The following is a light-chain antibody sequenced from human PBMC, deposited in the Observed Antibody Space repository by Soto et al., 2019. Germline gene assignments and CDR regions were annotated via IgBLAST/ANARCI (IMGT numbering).Light chain of an antibody. Sequence: KQSPGTVSLSRGERATLSCRASERIYSAYLGWYQQKPGQAPRLLIYGTSSRATGIPDRFSGSGSGTDFTLTISRLEPEDFAVYYCQQYGRSPPTFGQRTKVDI. V-gene: IGKV3-20*01. J-gene: IGKJ1*01. CDR2: GTS. CDR3: QQYGRSPPT. CDR1: ERIYSAY.